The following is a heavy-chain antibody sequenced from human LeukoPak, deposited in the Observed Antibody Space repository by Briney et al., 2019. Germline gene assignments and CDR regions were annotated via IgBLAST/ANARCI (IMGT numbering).Heavy chain of an antibody. D-gene: IGHD4-17*01. CDR2: ISSSSGYI. Sequence: GGSLRLSCAASGFTFSSYSMNWVRQAPGKGLEWVSSISSSSGYIYYANSVKGRFTISRDNAKNSLYLQMNSLRAEDTAVYYCASPYGDWGQGTLVTVSS. J-gene: IGHJ4*02. V-gene: IGHV3-21*01. CDR1: GFTFSSYS. CDR3: ASPYGD.